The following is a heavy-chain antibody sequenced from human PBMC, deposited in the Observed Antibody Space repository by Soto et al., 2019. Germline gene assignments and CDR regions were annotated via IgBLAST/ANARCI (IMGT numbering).Heavy chain of an antibody. J-gene: IGHJ4*02. Sequence: PSETLSLTCTVSGGSISSYHWGWIRQPPGQGLEWIGYVFYTGTTRYNPSLSARVTISVDTSKNVFSLKLSSVTAADTAEYYCARLLHHDTSGLQYYYFDFWGQGTLVTVSS. CDR3: ARLLHHDTSGLQYYYFDF. D-gene: IGHD3-22*01. CDR1: GGSISSYH. V-gene: IGHV4-59*01. CDR2: VFYTGTT.